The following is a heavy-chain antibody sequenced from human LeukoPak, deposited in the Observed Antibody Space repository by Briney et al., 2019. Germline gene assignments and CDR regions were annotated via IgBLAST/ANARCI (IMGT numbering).Heavy chain of an antibody. Sequence: GGSLRLSCAASGFTVSSNYMSWVRQAPGKGLEWASVIYSGGSTYYADSVKGRFTISRDNSKNTLYLQMNSLRAEDTAVYYCARDPSTYYYDSTGLGGAFDIWGQGTMVTVSS. D-gene: IGHD3-22*01. CDR2: IYSGGST. V-gene: IGHV3-53*01. CDR1: GFTVSSNY. J-gene: IGHJ3*02. CDR3: ARDPSTYYYDSTGLGGAFDI.